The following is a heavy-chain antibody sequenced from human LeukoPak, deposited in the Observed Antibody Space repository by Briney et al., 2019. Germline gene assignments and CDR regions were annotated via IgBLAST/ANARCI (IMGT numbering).Heavy chain of an antibody. Sequence: SETLSLTCTVSGGSISSSSYYWGWIRQPPGKGLEWIGSIYYSGSTYYNPSLKSRVTISVDTSKNQFSLKLSSVTAADTAVYYCARHPKALRLGELSPFDYWGQGTLVTVSS. D-gene: IGHD3-16*02. CDR2: IYYSGST. CDR1: GGSISSSSYY. CDR3: ARHPKALRLGELSPFDY. V-gene: IGHV4-39*01. J-gene: IGHJ4*02.